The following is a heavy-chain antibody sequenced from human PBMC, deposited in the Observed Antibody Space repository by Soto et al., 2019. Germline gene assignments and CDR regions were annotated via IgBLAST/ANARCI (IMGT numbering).Heavy chain of an antibody. V-gene: IGHV3-23*01. Sequence: HPGGSLRLSCAASGFTFSIYAMSWVRQAQGKGLEWVSAISGSGGSTYYADSVKGRFTISRDNSKNTLYLQMNSLRAEDTAVYYCAKEIQWQQLVRPYYYYGMDVWGQGTTVTVSS. CDR2: ISGSGGST. D-gene: IGHD6-6*01. J-gene: IGHJ6*02. CDR1: GFTFSIYA. CDR3: AKEIQWQQLVRPYYYYGMDV.